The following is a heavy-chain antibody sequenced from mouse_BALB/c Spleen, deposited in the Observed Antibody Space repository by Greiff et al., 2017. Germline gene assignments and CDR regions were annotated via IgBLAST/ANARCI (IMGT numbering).Heavy chain of an antibody. CDR1: GYTFTSYW. Sequence: VQLQQPGAELVKPGASVKLSCKASGYTFTSYWMHWVKQRPGQGLEWIGEINPSNGRTNYNEKFKSKATLTVDKSSSTAYMQLSSLTSEDSAVYYCARAMITTTGFAYWGQGTLPTVSA. D-gene: IGHD2-4*01. CDR2: INPSNGRT. V-gene: IGHV1S81*02. J-gene: IGHJ3*01. CDR3: ARAMITTTGFAY.